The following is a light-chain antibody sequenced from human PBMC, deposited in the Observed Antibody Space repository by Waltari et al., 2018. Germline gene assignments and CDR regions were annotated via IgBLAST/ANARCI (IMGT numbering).Light chain of an antibody. J-gene: IGKJ1*01. CDR3: QKYRSLPAT. CDR2: DAS. Sequence: VLTQSPDTLPFSRGERATLSCRASQSVGRSLAWYQQKPGQAPRLLIYDASSRATGIADRFSGSGSGTDFSLTISRLEPEDFAVYYCQKYRSLPATFGQGTKVEIK. CDR1: QSVGRS. V-gene: IGKV3-20*01.